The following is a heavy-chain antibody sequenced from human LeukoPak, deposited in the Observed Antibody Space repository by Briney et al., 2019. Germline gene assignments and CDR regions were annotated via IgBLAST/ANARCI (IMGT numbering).Heavy chain of an antibody. D-gene: IGHD4-23*01. CDR3: ARPVDYYYYYMDV. Sequence: KPSETLSLTCAVSGYSISSGYYWGWIRQPPGKGLEWIGSTYHSGSTYYNPSLKSRVTISVDTSKNQFSLKLSSVTAADTAVYYCARPVDYYYYYMDVWGKGTTVTVSS. CDR1: GYSISSGYY. J-gene: IGHJ6*03. V-gene: IGHV4-38-2*01. CDR2: TYHSGST.